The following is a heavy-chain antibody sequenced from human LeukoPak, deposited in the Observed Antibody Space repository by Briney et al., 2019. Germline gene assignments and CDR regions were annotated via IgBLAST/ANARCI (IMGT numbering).Heavy chain of an antibody. J-gene: IGHJ3*02. CDR1: GFTFSSYS. CDR3: ARSITMIVVVIPYDAFDI. D-gene: IGHD3-22*01. Sequence: PGGSLRLSCSASGFTFSSYSMDWVRQAPGKGLEWLSYITSSSGTIYYADSVKGRFTVSRDNAKNSLYLQMNSLRAEDTAVYYCARSITMIVVVIPYDAFDIWGQGTMVTVSS. CDR2: ITSSSGTI. V-gene: IGHV3-48*01.